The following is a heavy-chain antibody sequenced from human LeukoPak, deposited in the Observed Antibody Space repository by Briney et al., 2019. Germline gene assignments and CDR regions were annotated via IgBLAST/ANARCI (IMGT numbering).Heavy chain of an antibody. CDR3: ATCRSDSSGYYSFDY. Sequence: ASVKVSCKVPGYTLTELSMHWVRQAPGKGLEWMGGFDPEDGETIYAQKFQGGVTMTEDTSTDTAYMELSSLRSEDTAVYYCATCRSDSSGYYSFDYWGQGTLVTVSS. D-gene: IGHD3-22*01. CDR1: GYTLTELS. J-gene: IGHJ4*02. V-gene: IGHV1-24*01. CDR2: FDPEDGET.